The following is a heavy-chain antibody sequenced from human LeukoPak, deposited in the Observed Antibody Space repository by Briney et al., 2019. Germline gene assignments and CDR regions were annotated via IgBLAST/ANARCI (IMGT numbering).Heavy chain of an antibody. Sequence: GRSLRLSCAASGFTFSSYGMHWVRQAPGKGLEWVAVIWYDGSNKYYADSVKGRFTISGDNSKNTLYLQMNSLRAEDTAVYYCARGLWFGEPQSDYWGQGTLVTVSS. CDR1: GFTFSSYG. V-gene: IGHV3-33*01. CDR3: ARGLWFGEPQSDY. D-gene: IGHD3-10*01. J-gene: IGHJ4*02. CDR2: IWYDGSNK.